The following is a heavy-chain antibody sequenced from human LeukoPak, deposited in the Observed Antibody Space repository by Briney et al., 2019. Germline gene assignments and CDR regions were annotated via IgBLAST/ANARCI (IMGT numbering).Heavy chain of an antibody. J-gene: IGHJ5*02. Sequence: GGSLRLSCAASGFTFSSYGMHWVRQAPGKGLEWVAFIRYDGSNKYYADSVKGRFTISRDNSKNTLYLQMNSLRAEDTAVYYCAKDRFGKTTVNNWFDPWGQGTLVTVSS. V-gene: IGHV3-30*02. CDR1: GFTFSSYG. D-gene: IGHD4-11*01. CDR3: AKDRFGKTTVNNWFDP. CDR2: IRYDGSNK.